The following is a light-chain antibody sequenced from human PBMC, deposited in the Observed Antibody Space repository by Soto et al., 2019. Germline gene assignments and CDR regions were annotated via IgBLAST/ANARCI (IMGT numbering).Light chain of an antibody. V-gene: IGLV2-8*01. CDR3: SSSYAGSNNYV. CDR1: SSDVGVYNY. CDR2: DVN. Sequence: QSALTQPPSASGSPGQSVIISCTGISSDVGVYNYVSWYQQHPGKAPKLMIYDVNQRPSGVPDRFSGSKSGNTASLTVSGLQAEDEADHYCSSSYAGSNNYVFGTGTKLTVL. J-gene: IGLJ1*01.